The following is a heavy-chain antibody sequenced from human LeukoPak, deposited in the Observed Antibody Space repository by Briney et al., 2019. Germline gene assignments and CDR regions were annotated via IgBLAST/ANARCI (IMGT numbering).Heavy chain of an antibody. Sequence: ASVKVSCKASGYTFTSYDINWVRQATGQGLEWMGWMNPNSSNTGYAQKFQGGVTMTRNTSISTAYMELSSLRSEDTAVYYCARDRIAVAPWGNGMDVWGQGTTVTVSS. V-gene: IGHV1-8*01. J-gene: IGHJ6*02. CDR3: ARDRIAVAPWGNGMDV. CDR2: MNPNSSNT. D-gene: IGHD6-19*01. CDR1: GYTFTSYD.